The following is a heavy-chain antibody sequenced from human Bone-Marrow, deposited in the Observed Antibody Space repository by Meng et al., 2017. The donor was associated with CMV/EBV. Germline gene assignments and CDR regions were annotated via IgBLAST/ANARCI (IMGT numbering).Heavy chain of an antibody. CDR3: ARPMGSGRTAWFEP. J-gene: IGHJ5*02. D-gene: IGHD1-26*01. Sequence: VSPYDFDTSWIPWVRHMPRNGLEWMGIIYPSDSDPSYSPSFQGRVPVSVDKSISTAYLQWSSLKASDAAMYYCARPMGSGRTAWFEPWGQGTLVTVSS. CDR2: IYPSDSDP. V-gene: IGHV5-51*01. CDR1: PYDFDTSW.